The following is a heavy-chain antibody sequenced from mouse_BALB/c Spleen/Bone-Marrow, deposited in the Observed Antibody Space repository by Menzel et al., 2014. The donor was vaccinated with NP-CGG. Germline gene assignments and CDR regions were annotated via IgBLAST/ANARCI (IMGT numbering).Heavy chain of an antibody. D-gene: IGHD3-2*01. Sequence: EVKLMESGGGLVKPGGSLKLSCAASGFPFSDYYLYWVRKTPEKRLEWVATISDGGSYTYYPDSVKGRFTISRDNAKNNLYLQMSSLKSEDTAMYYCARGGQLGAMDYWGQGTSVTVSS. V-gene: IGHV5-4*02. J-gene: IGHJ4*01. CDR1: GFPFSDYY. CDR2: ISDGGSYT. CDR3: ARGGQLGAMDY.